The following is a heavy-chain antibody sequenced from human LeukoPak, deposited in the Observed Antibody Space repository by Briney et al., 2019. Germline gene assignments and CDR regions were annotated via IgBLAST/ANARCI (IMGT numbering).Heavy chain of an antibody. CDR3: ARAVPPASRDCSSTSCHPYYYYYYMDV. CDR1: GGTFSSYA. CDR2: IIPIFGTA. Sequence: SVKVSCKASGGTFSSYAISWVRQAPGQGLEWMGGIIPIFGTANYAQKFQGRVTITADESTSTAYMELSSLRSEDTAVYYCARAVPPASRDCSSTSCHPYYYYYYMDVWGKRTTVTVSS. V-gene: IGHV1-69*13. J-gene: IGHJ6*03. D-gene: IGHD2-2*01.